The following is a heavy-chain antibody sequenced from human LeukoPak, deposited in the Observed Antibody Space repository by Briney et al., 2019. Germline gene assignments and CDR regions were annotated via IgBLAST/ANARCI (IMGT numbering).Heavy chain of an antibody. Sequence: ASVKVSCKASGYTFTNYYIHWVRQAPGQGLEWMGIFNPSVATTNYAQKFQGRVTMTRDMSTTTVYMELSSLRSEDTAVYYCARDYSGYDDYWGQGTLVTVSS. CDR1: GYTFTNYY. V-gene: IGHV1-46*01. CDR2: FNPSVATT. CDR3: ARDYSGYDDY. D-gene: IGHD5-12*01. J-gene: IGHJ4*02.